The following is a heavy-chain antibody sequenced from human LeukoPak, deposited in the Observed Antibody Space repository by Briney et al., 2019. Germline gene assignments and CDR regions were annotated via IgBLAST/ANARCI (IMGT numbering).Heavy chain of an antibody. Sequence: SEALSLTCTVSGGSISSSNYYWGWIRQPPGKGLEWIGGIYYSGSTYYNPSLKSRVTISVDTAKNQFSLKLSSVTAADTAVYYCARQPGYSYGLNCFDPWGQGTLVTVSS. CDR1: GGSISSSNYY. CDR3: ARQPGYSYGLNCFDP. J-gene: IGHJ5*02. V-gene: IGHV4-39*01. CDR2: IYYSGST. D-gene: IGHD5-18*01.